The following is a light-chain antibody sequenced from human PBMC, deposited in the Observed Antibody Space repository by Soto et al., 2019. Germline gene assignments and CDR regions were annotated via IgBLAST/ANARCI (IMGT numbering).Light chain of an antibody. CDR1: QSIRTF. V-gene: IGKV3-11*01. Sequence: EIVLTQSPATLSLSPGERATLSCRASQSIRTFLAWYQHRPGQAPRLLIYDASIRATGIPDRFSGGGSGTDFTLTISRLEPEDFAVYYCQQFSSYPLTFGGGTKVDIK. CDR3: QQFSSYPLT. J-gene: IGKJ4*01. CDR2: DAS.